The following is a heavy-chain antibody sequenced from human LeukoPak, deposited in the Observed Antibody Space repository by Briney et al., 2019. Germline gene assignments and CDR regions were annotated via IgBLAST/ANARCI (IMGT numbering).Heavy chain of an antibody. CDR1: GGSISTDMNY. CDR3: ARHGTVDEADWNSEDWYFHI. CDR2: IHHTGTT. J-gene: IGHJ2*01. Sequence: SETLSLTCAVSGGSISTDMNYWGWIRQAPGKTLLWLGSIHHTGTTFYNPSLKSRVTTSISTSKSQFSLNLSSVTAADTAVYYCARHGTVDEADWNSEDWYFHIWGRGTLVTVSS. D-gene: IGHD1-7*01. V-gene: IGHV4-39*01.